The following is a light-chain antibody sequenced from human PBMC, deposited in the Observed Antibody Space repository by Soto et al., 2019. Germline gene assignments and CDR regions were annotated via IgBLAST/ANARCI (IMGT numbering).Light chain of an antibody. Sequence: EIVMTQSPATLSVSPGERATLSCRASQSVSSNLAWYQQKPGQAPRLLIYAASTRVTGIPARFSGSGSGTEFTLTISSLQSEDSAVYYCQPHNNWPPVVTFGPGTKVEMK. J-gene: IGKJ3*01. CDR1: QSVSSN. CDR3: QPHNNWPPVVT. CDR2: AAS. V-gene: IGKV3-15*01.